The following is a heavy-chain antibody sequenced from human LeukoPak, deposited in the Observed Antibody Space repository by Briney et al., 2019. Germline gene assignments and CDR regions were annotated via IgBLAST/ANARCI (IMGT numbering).Heavy chain of an antibody. V-gene: IGHV4-4*02. CDR3: ATAPILRGEGGEHYKYGMDV. D-gene: IGHD2-2*02. J-gene: IGHJ6*02. CDR1: VGSINSGNW. CDR2: IYHNGTP. Sequence: SETLSLTCAVSVGSINSGNWWSWVRQSPGKGLEWIGEIYHNGTPNYNPSLKSRVTISADTFKNHFSLKMTSVTAADAAVYYCATAPILRGEGGEHYKYGMDVWGQGTTVIVSS.